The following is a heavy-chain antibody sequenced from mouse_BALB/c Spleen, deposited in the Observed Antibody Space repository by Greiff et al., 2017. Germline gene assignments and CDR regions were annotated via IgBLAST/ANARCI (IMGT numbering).Heavy chain of an antibody. CDR1: GYSITSGYY. J-gene: IGHJ1*01. V-gene: IGHV3-6*02. CDR2: ISYDGSN. Sequence: DVQLQESGPGLVKPSQSLSLTCSVTGYSITSGYYWNWIRQFPGNKLEWMGYISYDGSNNYNPSLKNRISITRDTSKNQFFLKLNSVTTEDTATYYCARIYYYGSWYFDVWGAGTTVTVSS. CDR3: ARIYYYGSWYFDV. D-gene: IGHD1-1*01.